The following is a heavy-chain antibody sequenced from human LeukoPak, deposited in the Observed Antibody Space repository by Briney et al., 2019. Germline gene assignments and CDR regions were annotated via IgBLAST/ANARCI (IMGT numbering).Heavy chain of an antibody. Sequence: PGGSLRLPCAASGFSLSSYDMNWVRQAPGKGLEWVAVISYDGSNKYYADSVKGRFTISRDNSKNTLYLQMNSLRAEDTAVYYCARTAVAYKPYWGQGTLVTVSS. CDR2: ISYDGSNK. V-gene: IGHV3-30*04. D-gene: IGHD6-19*01. CDR3: ARTAVAYKPY. CDR1: GFSLSSYD. J-gene: IGHJ4*02.